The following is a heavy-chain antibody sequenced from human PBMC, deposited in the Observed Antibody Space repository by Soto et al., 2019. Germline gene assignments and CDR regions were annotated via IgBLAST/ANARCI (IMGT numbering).Heavy chain of an antibody. CDR2: ISGSGGST. D-gene: IGHD4-17*01. CDR1: GFTFSSYA. J-gene: IGHJ4*02. CDR3: AKEGSGGLRVTTL. Sequence: GGSLRLSWAASGFTFSSYAMSCVRQAPGKGLEWVSAISGSGGSTYYADSVKGRFTISRDNSKNTLYLQMNSLRAEDTAVYYCAKEGSGGLRVTTLWGQGTLVTVSS. V-gene: IGHV3-23*01.